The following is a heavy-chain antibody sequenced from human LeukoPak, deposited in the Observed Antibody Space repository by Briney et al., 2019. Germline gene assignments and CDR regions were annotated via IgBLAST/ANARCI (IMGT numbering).Heavy chain of an antibody. CDR3: AKAPSLFCSGGSCLFDY. Sequence: PGGSLRLSCAASGFTFSSYAMSWVRQAPGKGLGWVSAISGSGGSTYYADSVKGRFTVSRDNSKNTLYLQMNSLRAEDTAVYYCAKAPSLFCSGGSCLFDYWGQGTLVTVSS. CDR2: ISGSGGST. V-gene: IGHV3-23*01. J-gene: IGHJ4*02. CDR1: GFTFSSYA. D-gene: IGHD2-15*01.